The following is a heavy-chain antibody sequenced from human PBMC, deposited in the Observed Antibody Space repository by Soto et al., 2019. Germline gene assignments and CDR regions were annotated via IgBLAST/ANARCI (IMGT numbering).Heavy chain of an antibody. J-gene: IGHJ4*02. CDR2: ISWNSGSI. D-gene: IGHD6-13*01. CDR3: AKVANIAAAEYYFDY. CDR1: GFTFDDYA. V-gene: IGHV3-9*01. Sequence: GGSLRLSCAASGFTFDDYAMHWVRQSPGKGLEWVSGISWNSGSIGYADSVKGRFTISRDNAKNSLYLQMNSLRAEDTALYYCAKVANIAAAEYYFDYWGQGTLVTVSS.